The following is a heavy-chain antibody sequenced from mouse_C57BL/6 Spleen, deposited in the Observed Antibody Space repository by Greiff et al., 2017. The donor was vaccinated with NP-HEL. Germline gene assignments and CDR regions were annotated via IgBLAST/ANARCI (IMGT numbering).Heavy chain of an antibody. J-gene: IGHJ1*03. CDR3: TGVYDRYFDV. D-gene: IGHD2-3*01. CDR1: GFNIKDDY. V-gene: IGHV14-4*01. CDR2: IDPENGDT. Sequence: VQLQQSGAELVRPGASVKLSCTASGFNIKDDYMHWVKQRPEQGLEWIGWIDPENGDTEYASKFQGKATITADTSSNTAYLQLSSLTSEDTAVYYCTGVYDRYFDVWGTGTTVTVSS.